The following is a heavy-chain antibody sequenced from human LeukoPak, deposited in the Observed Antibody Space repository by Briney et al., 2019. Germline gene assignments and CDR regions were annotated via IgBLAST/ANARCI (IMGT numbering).Heavy chain of an antibody. Sequence: PSETLSLTCTDSGGSISSYYWTWIRQPPGKGLEWIGYIYHSGFTNYNSSLKNRITISVDTSRNQFSLKLSSVSAADTAVYFCARESWDTMVRAAVFDQSGQGTLVTVSS. CDR1: GGSISSYY. J-gene: IGHJ4*02. D-gene: IGHD3-10*01. CDR2: IYHSGFT. CDR3: ARESWDTMVRAAVFDQ. V-gene: IGHV4-59*01.